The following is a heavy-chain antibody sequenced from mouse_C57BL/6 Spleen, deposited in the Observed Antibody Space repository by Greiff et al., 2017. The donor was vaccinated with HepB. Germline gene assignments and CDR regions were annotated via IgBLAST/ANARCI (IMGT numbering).Heavy chain of an antibody. CDR1: GYTFTDYE. V-gene: IGHV1-15*01. CDR3: TPITTVVGNWYFDV. D-gene: IGHD1-1*01. CDR2: IDPETGGT. J-gene: IGHJ1*03. Sequence: QVQLQQSGAELVRPGASVTLSCKASGYTFTDYEMHWVKQTPVHGLEWIGAIDPETGGTAYNQTFKGKAILTADKSSSTAYMELRRLTSEDSAVYYCTPITTVVGNWYFDVLGTGTTVTVSS.